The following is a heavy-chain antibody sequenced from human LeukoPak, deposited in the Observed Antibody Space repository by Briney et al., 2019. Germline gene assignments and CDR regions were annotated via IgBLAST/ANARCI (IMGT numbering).Heavy chain of an antibody. Sequence: ASVKVSCKASGYTFTSYYMHWVRQAPGQGLEWMGIINLSGGSTSYAQKFQGRVTMTRDTSTSTVYMELSSLRSEDTAVYYCARVARYSSGWYRERYFQHWGQGTLVTVSS. D-gene: IGHD6-19*01. CDR1: GYTFTSYY. J-gene: IGHJ1*01. V-gene: IGHV1-46*01. CDR2: INLSGGST. CDR3: ARVARYSSGWYRERYFQH.